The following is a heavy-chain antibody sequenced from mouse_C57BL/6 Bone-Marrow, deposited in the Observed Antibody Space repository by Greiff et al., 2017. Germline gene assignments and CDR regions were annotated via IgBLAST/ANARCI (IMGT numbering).Heavy chain of an antibody. D-gene: IGHD2-2*01. CDR3: ARRWFFDY. V-gene: IGHV1-20*01. Sequence: EVKLEESGPELVKPGDSVKISCKASGYSFTGYFMNWVMQSHGKSLEWIGRINPYNGDTFYNQKFKGKATLTVDKSSSTAHMELLSLTSEDSAVYYCARRWFFDYWGQGTTLTVSS. CDR2: INPYNGDT. CDR1: GYSFTGYF. J-gene: IGHJ2*01.